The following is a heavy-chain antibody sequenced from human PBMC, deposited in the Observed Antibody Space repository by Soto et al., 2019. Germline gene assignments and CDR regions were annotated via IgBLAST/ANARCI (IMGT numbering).Heavy chain of an antibody. CDR1: GGSISSYY. CDR3: ARGDYGDYAANPDY. Sequence: SETLSLTCTGSGGSISSYYWSWIRQPPGKGLEWIGYIYYSGSTNYNPSLKSRVTISVDTSKNQFSLKLSSVTAADTAVYYCARGDYGDYAANPDYWGQGTLVTVSS. CDR2: IYYSGST. D-gene: IGHD4-17*01. J-gene: IGHJ4*02. V-gene: IGHV4-59*01.